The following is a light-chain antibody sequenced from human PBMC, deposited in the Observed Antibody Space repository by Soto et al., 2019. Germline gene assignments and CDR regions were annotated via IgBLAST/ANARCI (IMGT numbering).Light chain of an antibody. V-gene: IGLV2-14*01. Sequence: QSVLTQPASVSGSPGQSITISCTGISSDVGDYNFVSWYQQHPGKAPKLMIYEVSHRPSGVSNRFSGSKSGNTASLTISGLQADDEADYYCNSYTSSNTLYVFGTGTKVTVL. CDR3: NSYTSSNTLYV. CDR1: SSDVGDYNF. CDR2: EVS. J-gene: IGLJ1*01.